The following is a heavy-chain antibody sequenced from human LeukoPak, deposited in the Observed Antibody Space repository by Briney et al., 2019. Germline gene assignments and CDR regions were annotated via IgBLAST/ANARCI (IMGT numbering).Heavy chain of an antibody. CDR3: ARDGGRNYYYYYMDV. D-gene: IGHD2-15*01. CDR1: GFTFSSYS. Sequence: GGSLRLSCAASGFTFSSYSMNWVRQAPGKGLEWVSSISSSSSYIYYAGSVKGRFTISRDNSKNTLYLQMNSLRAEDTAVYYCARDGGRNYYYYYMDVWGKGTTVTVSS. CDR2: ISSSSSYI. V-gene: IGHV3-21*04. J-gene: IGHJ6*03.